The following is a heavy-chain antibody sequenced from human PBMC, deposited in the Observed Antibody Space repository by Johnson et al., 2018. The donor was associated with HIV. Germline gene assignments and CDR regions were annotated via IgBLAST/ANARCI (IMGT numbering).Heavy chain of an antibody. CDR2: ISYDGSNK. D-gene: IGHD2/OR15-2a*01. J-gene: IGHJ3*02. V-gene: IGHV3-30*04. CDR1: GFTFSSYA. CDR3: ATFDAFDI. Sequence: VQLVESGGGVVQPGRSLRLSCAASGFTFSSYAMHLVRQAPGKGLEWVAVISYDGSNKYYADSVKGRFTISRDNSKNTLYLQMNSLRAEDTAVYYCATFDAFDIWGQGTMVTVSS.